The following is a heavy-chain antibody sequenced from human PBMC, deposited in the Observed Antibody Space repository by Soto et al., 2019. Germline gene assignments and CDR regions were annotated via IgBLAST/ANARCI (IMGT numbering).Heavy chain of an antibody. V-gene: IGHV3-30*18. Sequence: PGGSLRLSCAASGYTFSNYGIHWVRQAPGKGLEWVAAISFDGNNQYYADSVKGRFTISKDNPKNTAYLQMNSLRAEDTAVYYCANGRELLNFDYWGQGTLVTVSS. J-gene: IGHJ4*02. CDR1: GYTFSNYG. D-gene: IGHD1-26*01. CDR2: ISFDGNNQ. CDR3: ANGRELLNFDY.